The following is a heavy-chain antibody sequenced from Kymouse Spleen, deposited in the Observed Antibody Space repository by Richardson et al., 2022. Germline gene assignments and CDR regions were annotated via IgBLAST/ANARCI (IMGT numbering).Heavy chain of an antibody. CDR2: IYYSGST. V-gene: IGHV4-61*01. D-gene: IGHD1-7*01. CDR1: GGSVSSGSYY. J-gene: IGHJ4*02. CDR3: AVGDMGYNWNYASFDY. Sequence: QVQLQESGPGLVKPSETLSLTCTVSGGSVSSGSYYWSWIRQPPGKGLEWIGYIYYSGSTNYNPSLKSRVTISVDTSKNQFSLKLSSVTAADTAVYYCAVGDMGYNWNYASFDYWGQGTLVTVSS.